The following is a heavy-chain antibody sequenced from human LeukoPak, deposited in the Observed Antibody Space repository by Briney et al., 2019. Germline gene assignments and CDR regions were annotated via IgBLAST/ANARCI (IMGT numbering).Heavy chain of an antibody. D-gene: IGHD3-3*01. J-gene: IGHJ4*02. V-gene: IGHV3-33*01. Sequence: GGSLRLSCAASGFTFSSYGMHWVRQAPGKGLEWVAVIWYDGSNKYYADSVKGRFTISRDNSKNTLYLQMNSLRAEDTAVYYCARADDFWSGPGAWYFDYWGQGTLVTVSS. CDR2: IWYDGSNK. CDR3: ARADDFWSGPGAWYFDY. CDR1: GFTFSSYG.